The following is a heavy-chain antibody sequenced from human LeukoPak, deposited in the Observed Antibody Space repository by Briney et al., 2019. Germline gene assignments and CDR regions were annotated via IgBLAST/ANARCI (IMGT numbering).Heavy chain of an antibody. Sequence: GGSLRLSCAASGLTVSTNYMTWVRQAPGKGLEWVSIIHSDGSTYYADSVKGRFSISRDNYKNTLYLQMNSLRGEDTAMYYCARDLDYFDSSGSHRRRNYFDYWGQGTLVTVSS. V-gene: IGHV3-53*01. CDR1: GLTVSTNY. J-gene: IGHJ4*02. D-gene: IGHD3-22*01. CDR3: ARDLDYFDSSGSHRRRNYFDY. CDR2: IHSDGST.